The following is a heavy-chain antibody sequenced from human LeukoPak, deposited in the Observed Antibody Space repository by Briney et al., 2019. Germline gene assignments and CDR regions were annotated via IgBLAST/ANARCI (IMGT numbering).Heavy chain of an antibody. CDR3: AKVCSSTSCYIDY. D-gene: IGHD2-2*01. CDR1: GFTFSSYA. CDR2: ISGSGGST. V-gene: IGHV3-23*01. J-gene: IGHJ4*02. Sequence: GGSLRLSCAASGFTFSSYAMSWVRQAPGKGLEWVSDISGSGGSTYYADSVKGRFTISRDNSKNTLYLQMNSLRAEDTAVYYCAKVCSSTSCYIDYWGQGTLVTVSS.